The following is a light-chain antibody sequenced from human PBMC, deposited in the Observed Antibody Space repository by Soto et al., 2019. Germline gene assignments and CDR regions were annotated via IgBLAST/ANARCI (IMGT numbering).Light chain of an antibody. CDR1: YIGTKS. J-gene: IGLJ2*01. V-gene: IGLV3-21*04. CDR3: QVWANDGDLYVV. Sequence: YELAQPPSVSVAPGKTATISCGGKYIGTKSVHWYQQKPGQAPILVISYDKDRPSGIPERFSGSNSGNTATLTISRVEAGDEADYYCQVWANDGDLYVVFGGGTKLTVL. CDR2: YDK.